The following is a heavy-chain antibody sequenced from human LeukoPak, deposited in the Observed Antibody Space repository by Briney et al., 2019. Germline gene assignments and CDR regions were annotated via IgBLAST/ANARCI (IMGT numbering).Heavy chain of an antibody. CDR3: ARGYYYDSSFLDP. J-gene: IGHJ5*02. CDR1: GFTFSSYA. Sequence: GGSLRLSCTVSGFTFSSYAIHWVRQAPGKGLEWVAVISYDGNNKYYADSVRGRFTISRDNSKDTLYLQMNSLRAEDTAVYYCARGYYYDSSFLDPWGQGTLVTVSS. CDR2: ISYDGNNK. V-gene: IGHV3-30-3*01. D-gene: IGHD3-22*01.